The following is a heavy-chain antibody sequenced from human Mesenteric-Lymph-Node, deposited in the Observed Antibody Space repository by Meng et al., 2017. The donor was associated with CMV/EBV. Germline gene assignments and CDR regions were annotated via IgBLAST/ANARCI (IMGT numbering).Heavy chain of an antibody. CDR3: ARPFPSWQSPRLDPFGA. J-gene: IGHJ5*02. V-gene: IGHV4-39*01. CDR2: VHYTGST. CDR1: GDSISSFYY. D-gene: IGHD6-19*01. Sequence: QRQLGELGPGRVKPSGPLSLTCVSSGDSISSFYYWGWIRQPPGRGLEWIGSVHYTGSTYYSPSLKSRVTVSVDTSKNQFSLRLTSVTAADTAVYYCARPFPSWQSPRLDPFGAWGQGTLVTVSS.